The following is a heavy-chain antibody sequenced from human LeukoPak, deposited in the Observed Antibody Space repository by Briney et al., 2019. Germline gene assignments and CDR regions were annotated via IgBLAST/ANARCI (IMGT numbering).Heavy chain of an antibody. D-gene: IGHD1-20*01. CDR2: ISGSSRYI. J-gene: IGHJ4*02. CDR1: GFTFSTYS. CDR3: ARDHNWSFDY. V-gene: IGHV3-21*01. Sequence: GGSLRLSCAASGFTFSTYSMNWVRQAPGKGLEWVSTISGSSRYIYFADSVRGRFTISRDNAKNSLYLQMNSLRAEDTAVYYCARDHNWSFDYWGQGTLVTVSS.